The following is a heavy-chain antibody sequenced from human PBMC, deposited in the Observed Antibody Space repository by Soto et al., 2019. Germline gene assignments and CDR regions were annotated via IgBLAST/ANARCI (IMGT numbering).Heavy chain of an antibody. J-gene: IGHJ4*02. CDR3: ARSYYDYVWVRYRSAHFDY. CDR2: INPSGGST. CDR1: GYTFTSYY. V-gene: IGHV1-46*01. D-gene: IGHD3-16*02. Sequence: ASVKVSCKTSGYTFTSYYMHWVRQAPGQGLEWMGIINPSGGSTSYAQKFQGRVTMTRDTSTSTVYMELSSLRSEDTAVYYCARSYYDYVWVRYRSAHFDYWGQGTLVTVSS.